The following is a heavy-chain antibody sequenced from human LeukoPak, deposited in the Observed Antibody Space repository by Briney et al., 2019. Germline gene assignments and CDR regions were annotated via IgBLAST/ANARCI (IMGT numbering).Heavy chain of an antibody. Sequence: GGSLRLFCAASGFTFSDYYMSWVRQAPGKGLEWVSYISSSGSTIYYADSVKGRFTISRDNAKNSLYLQMNSLRAEDTAVYYCARVKAMVISFDYWGQGTLVTVSS. V-gene: IGHV3-11*01. CDR3: ARVKAMVISFDY. D-gene: IGHD5-18*01. CDR1: GFTFSDYY. J-gene: IGHJ4*02. CDR2: ISSSGSTI.